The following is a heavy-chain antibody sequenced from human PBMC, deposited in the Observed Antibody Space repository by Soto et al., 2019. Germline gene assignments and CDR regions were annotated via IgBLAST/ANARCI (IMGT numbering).Heavy chain of an antibody. CDR2: IYSSGST. CDR3: ARDSPVPVVGTYYYYGIDV. D-gene: IGHD1-1*01. CDR1: GGSISSYY. Sequence: NPSETLSLTCTVSGGSISSYYWSWIRQPAGKGLEWIGRIYSSGSTNYNPSLKSRVTMSVDTSKNQFSLKVSSVTAADTAVYYCARDSPVPVVGTYYYYGIDVWGHGTTVTVSS. V-gene: IGHV4-4*07. J-gene: IGHJ6*02.